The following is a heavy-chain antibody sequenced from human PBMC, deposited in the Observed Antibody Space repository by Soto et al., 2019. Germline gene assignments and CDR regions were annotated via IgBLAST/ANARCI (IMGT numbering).Heavy chain of an antibody. CDR2: IDPSDSYT. D-gene: IGHD5-12*01. V-gene: IGHV5-10-1*01. Sequence: PGESLKISCKGSGYSFTSYWISWVRQMPGKGLEWMGRIDPSDSYTNYSPSFQGHVTISADKSISTAYLRWSSLKASDTAMYYCARVPLDVATTAEYYYYGMDVWGQGTTVTVSS. CDR1: GYSFTSYW. J-gene: IGHJ6*02. CDR3: ARVPLDVATTAEYYYYGMDV.